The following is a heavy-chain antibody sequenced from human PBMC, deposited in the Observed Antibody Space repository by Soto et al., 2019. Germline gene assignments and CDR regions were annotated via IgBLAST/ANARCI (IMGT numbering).Heavy chain of an antibody. CDR1: GYTFTSYY. Sequence: GASLKVSCKASGYTFTSYYMHWVRQAPGQGLEWMGIINPSGGSTSYAQKFQGRVTMTRDTSTSTVYMELSSLRSEDTAVYYCASSSWTGWFDPWGQGTLVTVSS. V-gene: IGHV1-46*01. CDR2: INPSGGST. J-gene: IGHJ5*02. D-gene: IGHD6-13*01. CDR3: ASSSWTGWFDP.